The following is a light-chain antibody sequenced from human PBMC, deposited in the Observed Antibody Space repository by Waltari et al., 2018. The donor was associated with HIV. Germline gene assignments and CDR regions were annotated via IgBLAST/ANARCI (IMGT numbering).Light chain of an antibody. V-gene: IGKV3-15*01. Sequence: EIVMTQSPVPLSVSPEEQATLSCRASQSVSSNLAWYQQKPGQAPRLLIYGASTRATGIPARFSGSGSGTEFTLTISSLQSEDFAVYYCQQYNNWTFGQGTKVEIK. J-gene: IGKJ1*01. CDR2: GAS. CDR3: QQYNNWT. CDR1: QSVSSN.